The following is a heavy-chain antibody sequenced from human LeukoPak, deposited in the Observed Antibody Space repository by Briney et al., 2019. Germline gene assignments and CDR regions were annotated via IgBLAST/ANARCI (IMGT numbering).Heavy chain of an antibody. J-gene: IGHJ4*02. CDR1: GGSFSGYY. CDR3: ANIGYSYGPPR. D-gene: IGHD5-18*01. V-gene: IGHV4-34*01. CDR2: INHSGST. Sequence: PSETLSLTCAVYGGSFSGYYWSWLRQPPGKGLEWIGEINHSGSTNYNPSLKSRVTISVDTSKNQFSLKLSSVTAADTAVYYCANIGYSYGPPRWGQGTLVTVSS.